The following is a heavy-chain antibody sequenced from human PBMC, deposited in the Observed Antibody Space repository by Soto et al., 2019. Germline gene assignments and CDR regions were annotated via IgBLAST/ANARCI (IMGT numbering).Heavy chain of an antibody. V-gene: IGHV4-39*01. J-gene: IGHJ3*02. CDR1: RGSISSSNYY. Sequence: SETLSLTCTVSRGSISSSNYYWGWIRQPPGKGLEWIGSIYYSGSTAYNSSLKSRVTMSVDTSKNQLSLRLSSVTAADTAVYYCASPTLGAFDIWGQGTMVTVS. D-gene: IGHD3-16*01. CDR3: ASPTLGAFDI. CDR2: IYYSGST.